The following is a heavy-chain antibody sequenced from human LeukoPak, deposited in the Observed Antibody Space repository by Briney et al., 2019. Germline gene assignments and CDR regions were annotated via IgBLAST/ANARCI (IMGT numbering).Heavy chain of an antibody. V-gene: IGHV3-11*06. J-gene: IGHJ4*02. CDR3: ARARAITGTTSFDY. Sequence: PGGSLRLSCAASGFTFTDYYMSWIRLAPGEGLEWVSYISGGSGYTNYADSVTGRFTISRDNARNSLYLQMNSLRAEDTAVYYCARARAITGTTSFDYWGQGTLVTVSS. CDR2: ISGGSGYT. CDR1: GFTFTDYY. D-gene: IGHD1-7*01.